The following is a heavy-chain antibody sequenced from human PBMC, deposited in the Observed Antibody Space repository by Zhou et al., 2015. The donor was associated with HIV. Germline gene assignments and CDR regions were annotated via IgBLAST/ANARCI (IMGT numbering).Heavy chain of an antibody. Sequence: QVQLVQSGAEVKKPGSSVKVSCKASGGTFSSYAISWVRQAPGQGLEWMGGIIPIFGTANYAQKFQGRVTITADESTSTAYMELSSLRSEDTAVYYCASGIILRIKGDSSPFDYWGQGTLVTVSS. J-gene: IGHJ4*02. D-gene: IGHD5-18*01. CDR2: IIPIFGTA. V-gene: IGHV1-69*01. CDR3: ASGIILRIKGDSSPFDY. CDR1: GGTFSSYA.